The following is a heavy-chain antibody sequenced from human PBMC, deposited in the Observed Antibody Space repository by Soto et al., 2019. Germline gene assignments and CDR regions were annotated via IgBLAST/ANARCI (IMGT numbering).Heavy chain of an antibody. CDR3: ARAGPTVIAARRHYYYGMDV. Sequence: PSETLSLTCAVYGGSFSGYYWSWVRQPPGKGLEWIGEINHSGSTNYNPSLKSRVTISVDTSKNQFSLKLSSVTAADTAVYYCARAGPTVIAARRHYYYGMDVWGQGTTVTVS. V-gene: IGHV4-34*01. J-gene: IGHJ6*02. CDR1: GGSFSGYY. CDR2: INHSGST. D-gene: IGHD6-6*01.